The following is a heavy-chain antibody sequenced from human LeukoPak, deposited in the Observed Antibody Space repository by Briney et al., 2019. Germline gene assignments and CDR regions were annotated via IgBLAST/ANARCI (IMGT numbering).Heavy chain of an antibody. Sequence: GGSLRLSCAASGFTFGSYGMHWVRQAPGKGLEWVAVISYDGSNKYYADSVKGRFTIPRDNSKNTLYLQMNSLRAEDTAVYYCANTGPSAAINYYNYYGMDVWGQGTTVTVSS. D-gene: IGHD2-2*01. V-gene: IGHV3-30*18. CDR1: GFTFGSYG. CDR3: ANTGPSAAINYYNYYGMDV. CDR2: ISYDGSNK. J-gene: IGHJ6*02.